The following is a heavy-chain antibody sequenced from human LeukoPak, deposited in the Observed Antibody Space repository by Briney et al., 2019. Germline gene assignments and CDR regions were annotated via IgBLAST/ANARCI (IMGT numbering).Heavy chain of an antibody. CDR3: TRGDYYASSGYYLLFDY. V-gene: IGHV3-49*04. J-gene: IGHJ4*02. CDR1: GFSFGDYG. Sequence: GGSLILSCSASGFSFGDYGMTWVRQAPGKGLEWVGFIRSKRYDGTTEYAASVKGRFTISRDDSKSIAYLQMNSLKTEDTAVYYCTRGDYYASSGYYLLFDYWGQGTLVTVSS. D-gene: IGHD3-22*01. CDR2: IRSKRYDGTT.